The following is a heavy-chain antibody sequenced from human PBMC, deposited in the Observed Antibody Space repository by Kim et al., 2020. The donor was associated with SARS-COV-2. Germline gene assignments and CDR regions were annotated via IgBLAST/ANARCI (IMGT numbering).Heavy chain of an antibody. Sequence: SETLSLTCTVSGGSISSSSYYWGWIRQPPGKGLEWIGSIYYSGSTYYNPSLKSRVTISVDTSKNHFSLKLSSVTAADTAVYYCARERITMVRGVLQHWG. CDR3: ARERITMVRGVLQH. J-gene: IGHJ1*01. CDR1: GGSISSSSYY. V-gene: IGHV4-39*07. CDR2: IYYSGST. D-gene: IGHD3-10*01.